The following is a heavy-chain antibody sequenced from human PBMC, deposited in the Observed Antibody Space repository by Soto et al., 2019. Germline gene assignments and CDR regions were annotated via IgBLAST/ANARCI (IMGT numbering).Heavy chain of an antibody. V-gene: IGHV4-4*07. CDR1: GGSISGYY. CDR3: ARVTCFGGNCYHFDY. J-gene: IGHJ4*02. CDR2: IYYSGVT. Sequence: KPXGTLGLTCTVSGGSISGYYWTWIRQPARKGLEWIGRIYYSGVTDYNPSLGSRVTMSVDTSKNQFSLRLTSLTAADTAVYYCARVTCFGGNCYHFDYWGPGTLVTVSS. D-gene: IGHD2-15*01.